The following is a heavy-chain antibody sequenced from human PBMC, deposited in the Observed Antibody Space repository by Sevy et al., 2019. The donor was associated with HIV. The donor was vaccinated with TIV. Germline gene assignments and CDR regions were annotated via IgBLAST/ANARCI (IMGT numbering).Heavy chain of an antibody. CDR2: ISAHNGDT. CDR1: GYTFTSYR. Sequence: ASVKVSCKASGYTFTSYRLTWVRQAPGQGLEWMGWISAHNGDTNYARKLQGRVTMVTDTSSSTAYMELRSLRSDDTAIYYCARAYCNGGSCYSLAYWGQGTLVTVSS. CDR3: ARAYCNGGSCYSLAY. J-gene: IGHJ4*02. D-gene: IGHD2-15*01. V-gene: IGHV1-18*01.